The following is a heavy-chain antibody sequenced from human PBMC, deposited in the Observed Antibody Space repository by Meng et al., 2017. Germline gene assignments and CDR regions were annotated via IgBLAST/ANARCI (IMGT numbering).Heavy chain of an antibody. V-gene: IGHV1-2*06. J-gene: IGHJ4*02. CDR1: GYNFPNYY. D-gene: IGHD6-13*01. CDR3: ARDEDISAAGYLFGDY. CDR2: IDPKSGDT. Sequence: ASVKVSCKPSGYNFPNYYIHWVRLAPGRGLEWMGHIDPKSGDTRYAQKFQGRVTMTGDTSIGTAYMELTGLRSDDTALYYCARDEDISAAGYLFGDYWGQGTPVTVSS.